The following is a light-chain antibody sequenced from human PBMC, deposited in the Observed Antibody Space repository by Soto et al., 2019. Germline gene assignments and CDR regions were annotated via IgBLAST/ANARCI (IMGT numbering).Light chain of an antibody. CDR2: GAF. CDR3: QQYNDWPLT. CDR1: QSVSDN. V-gene: IGKV3-15*01. Sequence: EVLMTQSPDTLYVSPGERVTLSCRASQSVSDNLAWYQQKPGQGPRLLVYGAFTRATGIPARFSGTGSGTEFTLTISSLQSEDFALYYCQQYNDWPLTFGQGTKVDIK. J-gene: IGKJ1*01.